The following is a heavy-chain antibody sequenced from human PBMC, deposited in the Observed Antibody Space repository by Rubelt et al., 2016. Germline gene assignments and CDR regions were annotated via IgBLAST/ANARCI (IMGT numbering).Heavy chain of an antibody. CDR3: ARHRSSLEGYYGMDV. Sequence: QLQLQESGPGLVKPSETLSLTCTVSGCSISSSSYYWGWIRQPPGKGLEWIGSIYYSGSTYYNPSLKSRVTISVDTSKNQFSLKLSSVTAGDTALYYGARHRSSLEGYYGMDVWGQGTTVTVSS. V-gene: IGHV4-39*01. J-gene: IGHJ6*02. D-gene: IGHD6-6*01. CDR1: GCSISSSSYY. CDR2: IYYSGST.